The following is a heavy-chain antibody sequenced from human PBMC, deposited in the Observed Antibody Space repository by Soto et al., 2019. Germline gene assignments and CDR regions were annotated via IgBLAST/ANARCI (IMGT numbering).Heavy chain of an antibody. Sequence: SETLSLTCTVSGDSISRYYWSWIRQPPGKGPEWIGYIYYSGSTNYNPSLKSRVTISGDTSKNQFSLKMSSVTAADTAVYYCARLATRYYFDYWGQGTLVTVSS. V-gene: IGHV4-59*01. CDR2: IYYSGST. CDR3: ARLATRYYFDY. CDR1: GDSISRYY. D-gene: IGHD1-1*01. J-gene: IGHJ4*02.